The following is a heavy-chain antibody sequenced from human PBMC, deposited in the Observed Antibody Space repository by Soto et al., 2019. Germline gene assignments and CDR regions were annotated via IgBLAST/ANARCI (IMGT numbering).Heavy chain of an antibody. CDR1: GFTFSSYA. V-gene: IGHV3-30-3*01. Sequence: QVQLVESGGGVVQPGRSLRLSCAASGFTFSSYAMHWVRQAPGKGLEWVAVISYDGSNKYYADSVKGRFTISRDNSKNTRYLQMNSLRAEDTAVYYCARGNCTNGVCYRVHYYDGMDVWGQGTTVTVSS. CDR2: ISYDGSNK. CDR3: ARGNCTNGVCYRVHYYDGMDV. D-gene: IGHD2-8*01. J-gene: IGHJ6*02.